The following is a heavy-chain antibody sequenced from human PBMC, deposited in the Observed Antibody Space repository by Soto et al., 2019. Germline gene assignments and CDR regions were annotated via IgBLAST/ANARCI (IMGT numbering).Heavy chain of an antibody. D-gene: IGHD6-19*01. V-gene: IGHV3-30*18. Sequence: QVQLVESGGGVVQPGRSRRLSCAASGFTFSSYGMHWVRQAPGKGLEWVALISYDGSNEDYADSVKGRFTISRDNSKKTLYLQMNSLRPEDTAVYYCAKDLEWLVLRYAMDVWGQGTTVTVSS. J-gene: IGHJ6*02. CDR1: GFTFSSYG. CDR3: AKDLEWLVLRYAMDV. CDR2: ISYDGSNE.